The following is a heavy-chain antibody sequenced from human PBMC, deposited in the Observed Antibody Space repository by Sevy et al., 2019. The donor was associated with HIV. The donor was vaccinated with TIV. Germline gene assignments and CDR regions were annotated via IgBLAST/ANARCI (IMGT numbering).Heavy chain of an antibody. J-gene: IGHJ4*02. Sequence: GGSLRLSCTASGFTFSDYYMSWIRQAPGKGLEWISYISSRDYFIYYADSVKGRFTISRDNAKNSMFLHMSRLRAVDTALYYCARVRYTYGNFFFDYWGQGTLVTVSS. CDR2: ISSRDYFI. CDR1: GFTFSDYY. CDR3: ARVRYTYGNFFFDY. V-gene: IGHV3-11*01. D-gene: IGHD5-18*01.